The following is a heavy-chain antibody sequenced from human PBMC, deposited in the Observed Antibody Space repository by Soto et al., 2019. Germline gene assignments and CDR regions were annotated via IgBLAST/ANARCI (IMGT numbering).Heavy chain of an antibody. CDR2: IDPSDSYT. D-gene: IGHD3-10*01. CDR1: GYSFTSYW. V-gene: IGHV5-10-1*01. J-gene: IGHJ6*02. Sequence: GETLKISCKGSGYSFTSYWISWVRQMPGKGLEWMGRIDPSDSYTNYSPSFQGHVTISADKSISTAYLQWSSLKASDTAMYYCARRGGGRYYYYCMDFWGQGTTVTVSS. CDR3: ARRGGGRYYYYCMDF.